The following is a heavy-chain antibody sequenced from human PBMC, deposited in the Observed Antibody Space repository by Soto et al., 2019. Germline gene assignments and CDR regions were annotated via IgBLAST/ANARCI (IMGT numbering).Heavy chain of an antibody. J-gene: IGHJ4*02. CDR1: GYTFTGYY. CDR2: INPNSGGT. CDR3: ARDCSGGSCFV. Sequence: ASVNVSCKASGYTFTGYYMHWVRQAPGQGLELMGWINPNSGGTNYAQKFQGRVTMTRXXXXXXAXMXLSXXXSDDTAVYYCARDCSGGSCFVWGQGTLVTVSS. V-gene: IGHV1-2*02. D-gene: IGHD2-15*01.